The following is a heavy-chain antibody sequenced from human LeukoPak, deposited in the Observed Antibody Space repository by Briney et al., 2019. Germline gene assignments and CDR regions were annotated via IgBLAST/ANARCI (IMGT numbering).Heavy chain of an antibody. CDR3: AKAVERRRGRKPYHYGFDV. Sequence: GGSLRLSCAACGFTFSSYSRRWGRQAGGEGVGWGGRSRNKGYGYTTEYARSVKITLTISRDDSSRSVHLQMNNLETEDTALYCCAKAVERRRGRKPYHYGFDVWGQGTTVTVSS. V-gene: IGHV3-72*01. D-gene: IGHD3-16*01. CDR1: GFTFSSYS. J-gene: IGHJ6*02. CDR2: SRNKGYGYTT.